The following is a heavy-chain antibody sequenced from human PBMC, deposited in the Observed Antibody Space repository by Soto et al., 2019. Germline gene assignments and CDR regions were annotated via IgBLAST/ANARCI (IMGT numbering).Heavy chain of an antibody. D-gene: IGHD3-16*01. Sequence: PGGSLRLSCAASGFTFSSYWIHWIRQAPWKGLVWVSRINSDGISTSYADSVKGRFTISRDNAKNTLYLQMNSLRAEDTAVYYCARGGRGWGYYVAFDIWGQGTMVTVSS. CDR3: ARGGRGWGYYVAFDI. J-gene: IGHJ3*02. V-gene: IGHV3-74*01. CDR1: GFTFSSYW. CDR2: INSDGIST.